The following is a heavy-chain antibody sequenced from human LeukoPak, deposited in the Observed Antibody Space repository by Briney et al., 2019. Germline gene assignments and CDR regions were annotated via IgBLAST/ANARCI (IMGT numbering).Heavy chain of an antibody. CDR3: AKDRRAAAGPPYYFDN. Sequence: PGGSLRLSCAASRLTFSDYAMTWVRQAPGKGLQWVSTISGSGGRTYYTDSVKGRFTVSRDNSKNTLYPQMKSLRVEDAAVYYCAKDRRAAAGPPYYFDNWGQGTLVTVSS. D-gene: IGHD6-13*01. V-gene: IGHV3-23*01. CDR1: RLTFSDYA. J-gene: IGHJ4*02. CDR2: ISGSGGRT.